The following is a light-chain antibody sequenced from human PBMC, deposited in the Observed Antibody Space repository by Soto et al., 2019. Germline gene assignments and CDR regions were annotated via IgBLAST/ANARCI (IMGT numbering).Light chain of an antibody. CDR2: GAS. V-gene: IGKV3-20*01. Sequence: EVVLTQSPGTLSLSPGERATLSCRASQSVSSSYLAWYQQKPGQAPRLLIYGASSRATGIPDRFSGSGSGTDFTLTISRLEPEDFAVYYCQHHEAFGQGNKV. J-gene: IGKJ1*01. CDR1: QSVSSSY. CDR3: QHHEA.